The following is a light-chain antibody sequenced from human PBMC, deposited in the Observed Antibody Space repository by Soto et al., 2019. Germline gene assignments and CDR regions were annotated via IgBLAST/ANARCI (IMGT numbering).Light chain of an antibody. CDR2: EVS. CDR3: SSYAGSNNFVV. CDR1: SSDVGGYNY. V-gene: IGLV2-8*01. J-gene: IGLJ2*01. Sequence: QSALTQPPSASGSPGQSVTISCTGTSSDVGGYNYVSWYQQHPGKAPKLMIXEVSKRXXGVPDRFSGSKSGNTASLTVSGXXXXXXXXXYCSSYAGSNNFVVFGGGTKVTVL.